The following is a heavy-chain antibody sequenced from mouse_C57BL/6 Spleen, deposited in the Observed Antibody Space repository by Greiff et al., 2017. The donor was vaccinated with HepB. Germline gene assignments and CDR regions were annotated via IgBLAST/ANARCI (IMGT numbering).Heavy chain of an antibody. CDR1: GYTFTSYW. CDR2: IDPNRGGT. J-gene: IGHJ2*01. D-gene: IGHD4-1*01. V-gene: IGHV1-72*01. CDR3: AREVRTGTDFDY. Sequence: QVQLKESGAELVKPGASVKLSCKASGYTFTSYWMHWVKQRPGRGLEWIGRIDPNRGGTKYNEKFKSKATLTVDKPSSTAYMQLSSLTSEDSAVYYCAREVRTGTDFDYWGQGTTLTVSS.